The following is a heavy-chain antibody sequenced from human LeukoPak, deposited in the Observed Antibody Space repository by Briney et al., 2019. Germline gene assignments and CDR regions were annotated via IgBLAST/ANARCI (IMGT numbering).Heavy chain of an antibody. Sequence: PGGSLRLSCAASGFTFSSYGMHWVRQAPGKGLEWVAVISYDGSNKYYADSVKGRFTISRDNSKNTLYLQMNSLRAEDTAVYYCARDTFGSGIQLWLRVFDYWGQGTLVTVSS. V-gene: IGHV3-30*03. CDR1: GFTFSSYG. D-gene: IGHD5-18*01. J-gene: IGHJ4*02. CDR3: ARDTFGSGIQLWLRVFDY. CDR2: ISYDGSNK.